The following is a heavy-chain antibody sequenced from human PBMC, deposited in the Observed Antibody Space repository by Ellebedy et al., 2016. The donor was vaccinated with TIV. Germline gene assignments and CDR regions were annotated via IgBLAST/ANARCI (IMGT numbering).Heavy chain of an antibody. V-gene: IGHV1-3*01. Sequence: ASVKVSCKASGYIFSDYAFHWVRQAPGQRLEWLGWITAVSGNTKYSQKLQGRVTITRDPSASTAYMELSSLTSEDTAVYYCARDPADYWGQGTLVTVSS. CDR1: GYIFSDYA. CDR2: ITAVSGNT. CDR3: ARDPADY. J-gene: IGHJ4*02.